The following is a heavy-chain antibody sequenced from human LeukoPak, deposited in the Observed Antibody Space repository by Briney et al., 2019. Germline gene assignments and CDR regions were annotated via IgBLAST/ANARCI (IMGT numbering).Heavy chain of an antibody. CDR2: ISYDGSNK. J-gene: IGHJ4*02. Sequence: GGSLRLSGAASGFTFSSYAMHWVRQAPGKGLEWVAVISYDGSNKYYADSVKGRFTISRDNSKNTLYLQMNSLRDEDTAVYYCAKDHGSSWSFDYWGQGTLVTVSS. D-gene: IGHD6-13*01. V-gene: IGHV3-30-3*01. CDR1: GFTFSSYA. CDR3: AKDHGSSWSFDY.